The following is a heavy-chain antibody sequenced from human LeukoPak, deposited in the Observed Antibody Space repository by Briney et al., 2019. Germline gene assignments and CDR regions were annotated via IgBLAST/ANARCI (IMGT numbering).Heavy chain of an antibody. CDR1: GFTFSSYW. V-gene: IGHV3-7*01. Sequence: GGSLRLSCAASGFTFSSYWMSWVRQAPGKGLEWVANIKQDGSEKYYVDSVKGRFTIPRDNAKNSLYLQMNSLRAEDTAVYYCARIWGVWRAPMDVWGKGTTVTVSS. CDR2: IKQDGSEK. CDR3: ARIWGVWRAPMDV. D-gene: IGHD3-10*01. J-gene: IGHJ6*03.